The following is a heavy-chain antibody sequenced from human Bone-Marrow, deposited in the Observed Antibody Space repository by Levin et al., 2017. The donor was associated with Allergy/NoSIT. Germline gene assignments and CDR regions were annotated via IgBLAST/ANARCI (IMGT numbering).Heavy chain of an antibody. J-gene: IGHJ6*02. CDR1: GGSVSSGTYY. CDR3: ARNRIIVSGGNDYYYGMDV. D-gene: IGHD5/OR15-5a*01. CDR2: VNYRGVT. Sequence: SQTLSLPCSVSGGSVSSGTYYWSWIRRPPGKGLEWIGYVNYRGVTKYNPSLKSRVTISLDTSKNEFSLKVTSVTAADTAVYYCARNRIIVSGGNDYYYGMDVWGQGTTVTVSS. V-gene: IGHV4-61*01.